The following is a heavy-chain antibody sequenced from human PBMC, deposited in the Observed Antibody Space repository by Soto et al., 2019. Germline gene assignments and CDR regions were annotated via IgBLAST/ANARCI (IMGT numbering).Heavy chain of an antibody. Sequence: QVQLVESGGGVVQPGRSLRLSCAASEFTFSNYAMHWVRQAPGKGLEWVAVILFDGNNNYYADSVKGRFTISRDNSKNTLYLQMSSLRAEDTAVYYCARGRGASGYNHLGTQLWGQGTMVTVSS. CDR2: ILFDGNNN. CDR3: ARGRGASGYNHLGTQL. D-gene: IGHD3-22*01. V-gene: IGHV3-30-3*01. CDR1: EFTFSNYA. J-gene: IGHJ3*01.